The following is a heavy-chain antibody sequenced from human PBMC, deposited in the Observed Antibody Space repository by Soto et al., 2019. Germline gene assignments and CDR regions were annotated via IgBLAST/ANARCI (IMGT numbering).Heavy chain of an antibody. J-gene: IGHJ4*02. D-gene: IGHD2-21*02. CDR2: ISSSYYI. CDR1: GFTFSSYT. Sequence: GGSLRLSFASSGFTFSSYTMKWVRQAPGQGLEWVASISSSYYIKYADSVKGRFTISRDNAKNSLYLQMNSLRDEDTAVYYCARGDVVVLTATSNFDYWGQGTLVTVSS. CDR3: ARGDVVVLTATSNFDY. V-gene: IGHV3-21*01.